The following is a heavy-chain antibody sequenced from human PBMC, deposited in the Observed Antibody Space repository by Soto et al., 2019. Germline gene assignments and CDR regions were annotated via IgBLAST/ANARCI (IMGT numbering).Heavy chain of an antibody. D-gene: IGHD3-22*01. J-gene: IGHJ4*02. CDR1: GGTFSSYA. CDR3: ARPHPGGDSSGYYLGLDY. V-gene: IGHV1-69*01. Sequence: QVQLVQSGAEVKKPGSSVKVSCKASGGTFSSYAISWVRQAPGQGLGWMGGIIPIFGTANYAQKFQGRVTITADESTSTAYMELSSLRSEDTAVYYCARPHPGGDSSGYYLGLDYWGQGTLVTVSS. CDR2: IIPIFGTA.